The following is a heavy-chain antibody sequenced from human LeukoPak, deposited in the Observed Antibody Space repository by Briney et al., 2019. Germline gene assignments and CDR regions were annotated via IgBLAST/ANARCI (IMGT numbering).Heavy chain of an antibody. D-gene: IGHD6-19*01. J-gene: IGHJ4*02. CDR2: IKQDGSEK. V-gene: IGHV3-7*01. Sequence: ETLSLTCTVSGGSISSSSYYWGWIRQPPGKGLEWVANIKQDGSEKYYVDSVKGRFTISRDNAKNSLYLQMNSLRAEDTAVYYCARDELPAVAPFDYWGQGTLVTVSS. CDR3: ARDELPAVAPFDY. CDR1: GGSISSSSYY.